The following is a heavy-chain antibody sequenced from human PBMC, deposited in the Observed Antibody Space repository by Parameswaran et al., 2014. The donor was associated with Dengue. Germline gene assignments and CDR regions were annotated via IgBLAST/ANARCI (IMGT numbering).Heavy chain of an antibody. D-gene: IGHD3-9*01. Sequence: RWIRQPPGKGLEWIGHIYYSGSTTYNPSLGSRLTMSMDTSKNQFSLNLSSVTAADTAVYYCARCLLRYFAPYQFNSWGRGTLVTVSS. CDR3: ARCLLRYFAPYQFNS. J-gene: IGHJ5*02. V-gene: IGHV4-30-4*01. CDR2: IYYSGST.